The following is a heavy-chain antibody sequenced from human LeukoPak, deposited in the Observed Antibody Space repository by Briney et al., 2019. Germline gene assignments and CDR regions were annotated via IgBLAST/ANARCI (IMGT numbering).Heavy chain of an antibody. D-gene: IGHD2-8*01. J-gene: IGHJ4*02. CDR2: ISGSDGST. Sequence: PGGSLRLSCAASGFTFSSYSMSWVRQAPGKGLEWVSAISGSDGSTYYADSVKGRFTISRDNSKNTLYLQMSSLRAEDTAVYYCAKDLSPGVYWGQGTLVTVSS. V-gene: IGHV3-23*01. CDR1: GFTFSSYS. CDR3: AKDLSPGVY.